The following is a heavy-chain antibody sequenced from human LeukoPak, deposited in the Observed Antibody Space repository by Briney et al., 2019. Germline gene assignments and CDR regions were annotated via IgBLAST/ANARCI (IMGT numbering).Heavy chain of an antibody. CDR3: AKGQSTIATRSFDS. CDR1: GFTFSTYG. CDR2: ISTNSANT. J-gene: IGHJ4*02. V-gene: IGHV3-23*01. Sequence: QPGGSLRLSCAASGFTFSTYGMNWVRQAPGKGLEWVSTISTNSANTYYTDSVKGRFTISRDNSKDTLFMQMNSLRAEDTAVYYCAKGQSTIATRSFDSWGRGTLVTVSS. D-gene: IGHD6-6*01.